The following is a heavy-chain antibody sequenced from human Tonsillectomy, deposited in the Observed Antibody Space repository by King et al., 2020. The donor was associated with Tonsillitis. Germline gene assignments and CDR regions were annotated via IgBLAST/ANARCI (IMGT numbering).Heavy chain of an antibody. CDR3: ARSIAVADPFDL. CDR1: GFMFRSYG. CDR2: ISFDGGNK. J-gene: IGHJ4*02. V-gene: IGHV3-30*03. D-gene: IGHD6-19*01. Sequence: VQLVESGGGVVQPGRSLRLSCAASGFMFRSYGMHWVRQAPSKGLEWVAVISFDGGNKRYADSVKGRFTISRDNSKNTLYLQMNSLTAEDSAVYSCARSIAVADPFDLWGQGTLVTVSS.